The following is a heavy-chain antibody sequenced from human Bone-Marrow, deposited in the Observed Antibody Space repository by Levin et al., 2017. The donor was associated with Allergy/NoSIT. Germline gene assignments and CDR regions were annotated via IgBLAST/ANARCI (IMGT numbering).Heavy chain of an antibody. D-gene: IGHD6-19*01. CDR3: ARGSMAVAGTIRAFDI. V-gene: IGHV3-11*05. CDR2: ISSSSSFT. CDR1: GFTFSDYY. Sequence: LSLTCAASGFTFSDYYMSWIRQAPGKGLEWVSYISSSSSFTNYADSVKGRFTISRDNAKNSLYLHMNSLRAEDTAVYYCARGSMAVAGTIRAFDIWGQGTMVTVSS. J-gene: IGHJ3*02.